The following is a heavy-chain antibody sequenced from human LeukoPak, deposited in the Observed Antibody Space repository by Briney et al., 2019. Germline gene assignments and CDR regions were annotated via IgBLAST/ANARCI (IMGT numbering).Heavy chain of an antibody. CDR3: ATSRYSSSWAPRGG. CDR2: ISSSSSYI. V-gene: IGHV3-21*01. Sequence: IPGGSLRLSCAASGFTFSSYAMSWVRQAPGKGLEWVSSISSSSSYIYYADSVKGRFTISRDNAKNSLYLQMNSLRAEDTAVYYCATSRYSSSWAPRGGWGQGTLVTVSS. J-gene: IGHJ4*02. D-gene: IGHD6-13*01. CDR1: GFTFSSYA.